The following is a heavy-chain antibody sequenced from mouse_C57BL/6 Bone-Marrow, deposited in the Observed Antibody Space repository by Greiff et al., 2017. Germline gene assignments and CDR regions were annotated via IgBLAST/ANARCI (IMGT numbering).Heavy chain of an antibody. D-gene: IGHD1-1*01. J-gene: IGHJ2*01. Sequence: QVQLQQSGAELVKPGASVKMSCKASGYTFTSYWITWVKQRPGQGLEWIGDIYPGSGSTNYNEKFKGKATLTADKSSSTAYMELRSLTSEDSAVYFCARNYGSSYDYWGQGTTLTVSS. V-gene: IGHV1-55*01. CDR2: IYPGSGST. CDR1: GYTFTSYW. CDR3: ARNYGSSYDY.